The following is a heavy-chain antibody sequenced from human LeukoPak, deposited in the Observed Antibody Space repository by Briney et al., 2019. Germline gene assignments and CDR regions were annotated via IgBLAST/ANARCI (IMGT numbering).Heavy chain of an antibody. V-gene: IGHV4-34*01. CDR1: GGSFSGYY. Sequence: SETLSLTCAVYGGSFSGYYWSWIRQPPGKGLEWIGEINHSGSTNYNPSLKSRVTISVDTSKNQFSLKLSSVTAADTAVYYCARGGYCSSTSCYTNGTWVLFFDYWGQGTLVTVSS. CDR3: ARGGYCSSTSCYTNGTWVLFFDY. D-gene: IGHD2-2*02. CDR2: INHSGST. J-gene: IGHJ4*02.